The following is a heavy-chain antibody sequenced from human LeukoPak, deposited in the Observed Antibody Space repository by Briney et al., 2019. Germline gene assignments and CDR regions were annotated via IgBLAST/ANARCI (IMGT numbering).Heavy chain of an antibody. J-gene: IGHJ4*02. CDR2: ISSSSSTI. Sequence: GSLRLSCAASGFTFSSYSMNWVRQAPGKGLEWVSYISSSSSTIYYADSVKGRFTISRDNAKNTLYLQMNSLRAEDTAVYYCAREDNSGSFDYWGQGTLVTVTS. D-gene: IGHD1-26*01. V-gene: IGHV3-48*04. CDR1: GFTFSSYS. CDR3: AREDNSGSFDY.